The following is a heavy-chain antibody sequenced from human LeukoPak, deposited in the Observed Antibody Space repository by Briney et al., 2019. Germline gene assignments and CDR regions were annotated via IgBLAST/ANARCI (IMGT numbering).Heavy chain of an antibody. Sequence: PGGSLRLSCAASGFTFSSYEMNWVRQAPGKGLEWVSYISSSGSTIYYADSVKGRFTISRDNAKNSLYLQMHSLRAEDTAVYYCARDYYYGMDVWGQGTTVTVSS. CDR3: ARDYYYGMDV. CDR2: ISSSGSTI. CDR1: GFTFSSYE. J-gene: IGHJ6*02. V-gene: IGHV3-48*03.